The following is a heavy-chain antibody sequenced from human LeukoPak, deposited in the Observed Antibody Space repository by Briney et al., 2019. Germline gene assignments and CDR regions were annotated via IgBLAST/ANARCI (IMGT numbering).Heavy chain of an antibody. CDR2: INHSGST. CDR1: GGSFSGYY. D-gene: IGHD3-9*01. Sequence: SETLSLTCAVYGGSFSGYYWSWTRQPPGKGLEWIGEINHSGSTNYNPSLTSRVTISVDTSKNQFSLKLSSVTAAHTAVYYCASKPRLGLRYFAWPNTCCGMDVWGQGTTVTVSS. J-gene: IGHJ6*02. V-gene: IGHV4-34*01. CDR3: ASKPRLGLRYFAWPNTCCGMDV.